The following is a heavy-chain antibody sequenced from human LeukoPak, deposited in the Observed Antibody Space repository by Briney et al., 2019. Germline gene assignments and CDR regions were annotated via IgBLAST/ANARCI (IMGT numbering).Heavy chain of an antibody. V-gene: IGHV3-30*18. D-gene: IGHD3-9*01. CDR1: GFTFSTYG. J-gene: IGHJ4*02. CDR2: ISYDGSNT. Sequence: PGGSLRLSCAASGFTFSTYGMHWVRQAPGKGLEWVTVISYDGSNTYYADSVKGRFTISRDNSKNTPNLQMNSLRAEDTAVYYCAKNSDNGVTGYPSDWGQGTLVTVSS. CDR3: AKNSDNGVTGYPSD.